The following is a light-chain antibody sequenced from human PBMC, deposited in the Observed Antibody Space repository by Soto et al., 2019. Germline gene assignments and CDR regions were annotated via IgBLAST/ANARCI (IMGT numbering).Light chain of an antibody. Sequence: DIQMTQSPSTLSASVGDRVTITCRASQGISSWLAWYQQKPGKAPKVLIYKASSLESGVPSRFSGSGSGTEFTLTISSLQPDDFATSYCQQYNSYSTWTFGQGTKVEIK. CDR1: QGISSW. CDR2: KAS. CDR3: QQYNSYSTWT. V-gene: IGKV1-5*03. J-gene: IGKJ1*01.